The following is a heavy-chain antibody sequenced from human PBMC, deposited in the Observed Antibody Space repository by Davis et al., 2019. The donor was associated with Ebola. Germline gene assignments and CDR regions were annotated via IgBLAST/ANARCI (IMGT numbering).Heavy chain of an antibody. D-gene: IGHD1-1*01. CDR3: ASTAKTSVSALGHGYTYFDP. J-gene: IGHJ5*02. CDR1: GGSFSDYL. V-gene: IGHV4-34*01. CDR2: ISHGGIS. Sequence: MPSETLSLTCAVYGGSFSDYLWSWIRQSPGKGLEWIGKISHGGISDYNPSLKSRVSISVDTSKHQFSLRMISVTAADAAVYYCASTAKTSVSALGHGYTYFDPWSQGTLVTVSS.